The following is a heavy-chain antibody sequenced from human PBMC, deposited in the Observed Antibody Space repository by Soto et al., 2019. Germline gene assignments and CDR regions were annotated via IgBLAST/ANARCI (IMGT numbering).Heavy chain of an antibody. D-gene: IGHD2-21*01. Sequence: SETLSLTCAVSGGSISSGGYSWSWIRQPPGKGLEWIGYIYHSGSTYYNPSLKSRVTISVDRSKNQFSLKLSSVTAADSAVYYCARTPYFWGQGSLDTVS. CDR1: GGSISSGGYS. J-gene: IGHJ3*01. CDR2: IYHSGST. CDR3: ARTPYF. V-gene: IGHV4-30-2*01.